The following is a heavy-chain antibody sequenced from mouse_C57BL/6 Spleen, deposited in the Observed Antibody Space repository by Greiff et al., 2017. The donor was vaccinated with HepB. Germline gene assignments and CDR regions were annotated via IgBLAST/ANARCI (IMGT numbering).Heavy chain of an antibody. CDR1: GFTFSDYG. Sequence: EVHLVESGGGLVKPGGSLKLSCAASGFTFSDYGMHWVRQAPEKGLEWVAYISSGSSTIYYADTVKGRFTIARANAKNTLFLQMTSLRSEDTAMYYCARLGRDYAMDYWGQGTSVTVSS. D-gene: IGHD4-1*01. J-gene: IGHJ4*01. CDR2: ISSGSSTI. CDR3: ARLGRDYAMDY. V-gene: IGHV5-17*01.